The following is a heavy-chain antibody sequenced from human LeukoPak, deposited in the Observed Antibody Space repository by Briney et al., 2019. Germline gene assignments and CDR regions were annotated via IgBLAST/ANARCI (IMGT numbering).Heavy chain of an antibody. CDR3: TRNSGWYGLS. D-gene: IGHD6-19*01. V-gene: IGHV3-23*01. Sequence: GGSLRLSCAASGFTFSSYEMNWIRQAPGKGLEWVSSIDYDGGSGHYADSVKGRFTISRDNSNNTLFLHLNSLRGEDTAVYYCTRNSGWYGLSWGQGTLVTVSS. CDR2: IDYDGGSG. J-gene: IGHJ1*01. CDR1: GFTFSSYE.